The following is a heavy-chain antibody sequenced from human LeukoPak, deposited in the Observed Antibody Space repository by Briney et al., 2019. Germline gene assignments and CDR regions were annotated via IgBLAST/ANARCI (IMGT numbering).Heavy chain of an antibody. CDR1: GGSISSYY. J-gene: IGHJ4*02. D-gene: IGHD6-13*01. V-gene: IGHV4-4*08. Sequence: SETLSLTCTVSGGSISSYYWSWIRQPPGKGLEWIGSFYPSGSTYYNSSLKSRVTISVDTSKNQISLNLSSVTAADTAVYYCARVDTSSWYTPRFFDYWGQGTLVTVSS. CDR2: FYPSGST. CDR3: ARVDTSSWYTPRFFDY.